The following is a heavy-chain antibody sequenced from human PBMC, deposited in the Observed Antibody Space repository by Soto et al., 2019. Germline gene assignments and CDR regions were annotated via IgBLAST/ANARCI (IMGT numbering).Heavy chain of an antibody. J-gene: IGHJ6*02. CDR3: AREGYCSSTSCYISYYGMDV. Sequence: ASVKVSCKASGYTSTSYAMHWVRQAPGQRLEWMGWINAGNGNTKYSQKFQGRVTITRDTSASTAYMELSSLRSEDTAVYYCAREGYCSSTSCYISYYGMDVWGQGTTVTVSS. D-gene: IGHD2-2*02. CDR2: INAGNGNT. CDR1: GYTSTSYA. V-gene: IGHV1-3*01.